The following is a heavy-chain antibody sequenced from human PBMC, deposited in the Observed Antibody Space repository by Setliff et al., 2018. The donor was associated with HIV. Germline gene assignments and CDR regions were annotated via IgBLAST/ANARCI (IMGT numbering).Heavy chain of an antibody. V-gene: IGHV4-4*09. D-gene: IGHD3-22*01. CDR2: IYTIGST. CDR1: GGSISSYY. Sequence: PSETLSLTCTVSGGSISSYYWSWIRQPPGKGLEWIGYIYTIGSTNYNPSLKSRVTLSIDTSKNQFSLNLTSMTAADTAVYFCVSHGYYYDFIDIWGQGTVVTVSS. CDR3: VSHGYYYDFIDI. J-gene: IGHJ3*02.